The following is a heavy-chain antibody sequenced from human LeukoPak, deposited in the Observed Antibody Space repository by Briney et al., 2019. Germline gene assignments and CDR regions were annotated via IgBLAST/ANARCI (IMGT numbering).Heavy chain of an antibody. CDR2: ISIPGSI. J-gene: IGHJ3*02. CDR3: ARDKGSSWSDAFDI. V-gene: IGHV3-53*01. Sequence: GGSLRLSCAASGFTVSSNYMTWVRQAPGKGLEWVSVISIPGSITYADSVKGRFSTSRDNSKNTLYLQMNSLRADDTAVYYCARDKGSSWSDAFDIWGQGTMVTVSS. D-gene: IGHD6-13*01. CDR1: GFTVSSNY.